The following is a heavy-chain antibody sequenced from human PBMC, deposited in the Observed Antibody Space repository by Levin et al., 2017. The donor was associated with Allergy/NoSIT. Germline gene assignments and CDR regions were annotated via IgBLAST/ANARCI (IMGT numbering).Heavy chain of an antibody. CDR1: GFAFNTYW. CDR3: ARSFGRSSFDS. D-gene: IGHD3-10*01. Sequence: PGGSLRLSCAASGFAFNTYWMSWVRQSPGKGLEWVANIKQDGGEKYFVDSVKGRFTISRDNAKNSVFLLLNSLRAEDTAVYYCARSFGRSSFDSWGQGTLVTVSS. V-gene: IGHV3-7*01. CDR2: IKQDGGEK. J-gene: IGHJ4*02.